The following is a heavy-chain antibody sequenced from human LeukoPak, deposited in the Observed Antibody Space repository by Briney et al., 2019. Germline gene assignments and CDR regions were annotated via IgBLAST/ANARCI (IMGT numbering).Heavy chain of an antibody. V-gene: IGHV3-30-3*01. CDR3: ARDRGYCSSTSCYSDAFDI. D-gene: IGHD2-2*01. CDR1: GFSFSSYA. Sequence: GGSLRLSCATSGFSFSSYAMSWVRQAPGKGLEWVAVISYDGSNKYYADSVKGRFTISRDNSKNTLYLQMNSLRAEDTAVYYCARDRGYCSSTSCYSDAFDIWGQGTMVTVSS. CDR2: ISYDGSNK. J-gene: IGHJ3*02.